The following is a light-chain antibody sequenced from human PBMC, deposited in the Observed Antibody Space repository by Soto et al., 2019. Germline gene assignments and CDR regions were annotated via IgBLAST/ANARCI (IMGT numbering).Light chain of an antibody. V-gene: IGKV1-12*01. CDR3: QQAASFPIT. CDR1: QGIKNW. CDR2: TGS. Sequence: RVTSACRASQGIKNWLAWYQQKPGKDPHLLIYTGSSLQSGVPSRFSGSGSGTDFTLTINRLQPEDFATYYCQQAASFPITFGQGTRLEIK. J-gene: IGKJ5*01.